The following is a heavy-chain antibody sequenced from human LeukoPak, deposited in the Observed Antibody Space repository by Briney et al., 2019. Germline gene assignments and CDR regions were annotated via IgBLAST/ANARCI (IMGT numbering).Heavy chain of an antibody. J-gene: IGHJ4*02. CDR3: AAKGNGYTGIYVFAQ. V-gene: IGHV3-48*01. CDR2: VSRDSDIR. D-gene: IGHD1-26*01. Sequence: TGGSLRLSCAASGFIFSRDSMNWVRQAPGRGLEWISYVSRDSDIRYYADSVRGRFHISRDNARNSLYLQMNSLRAEDTAVYYCAAKGNGYTGIYVFAQWGQGTLVTVSP. CDR1: GFIFSRDS.